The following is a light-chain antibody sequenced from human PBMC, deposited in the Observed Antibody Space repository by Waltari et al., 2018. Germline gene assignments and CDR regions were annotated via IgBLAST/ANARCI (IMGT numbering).Light chain of an antibody. V-gene: IGKV1-13*02. CDR1: QGISSA. CDR2: DAS. Sequence: AIQLTQSPSSLSASVGDRFTITCRASQGISSALAWYQQKPGKPPKVLIYDASILESGVPLRFTGSGSGADFTLTIGSLQPDDFATYYCQQFNSYPWTFGQGTKVEIK. CDR3: QQFNSYPWT. J-gene: IGKJ1*01.